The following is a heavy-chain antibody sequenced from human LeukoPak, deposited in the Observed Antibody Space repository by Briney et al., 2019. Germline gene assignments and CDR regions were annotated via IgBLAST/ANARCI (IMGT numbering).Heavy chain of an antibody. D-gene: IGHD1-14*01. CDR1: GGSISSSSYF. J-gene: IGHJ4*02. CDR3: ARHITGYANGPADY. CDR2: IYYSGST. Sequence: PSETLSLTCTVSGGSISSSSYFWGWIRQPPGKGLEWIGSIYYSGSTYYNASLKRRVTISADTSKSQFSLKLSSVTAADTAIYYCARHITGYANGPADYWGQGTLVTVSS. V-gene: IGHV4-39*01.